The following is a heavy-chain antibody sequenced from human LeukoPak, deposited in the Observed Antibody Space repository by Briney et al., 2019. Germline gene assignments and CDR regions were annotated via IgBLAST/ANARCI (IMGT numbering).Heavy chain of an antibody. Sequence: GGSLRLSCAASGFTFSSYGMHWVRRAPGKGLEWVAVISYDGSNKYYADSVKGRFTISRDNSKNTLYLQMNSLRAEDTAVYYCATWEPLDYWGQGTLVTVSS. CDR2: ISYDGSNK. D-gene: IGHD1-26*01. CDR3: ATWEPLDY. V-gene: IGHV3-30*03. CDR1: GFTFSSYG. J-gene: IGHJ4*02.